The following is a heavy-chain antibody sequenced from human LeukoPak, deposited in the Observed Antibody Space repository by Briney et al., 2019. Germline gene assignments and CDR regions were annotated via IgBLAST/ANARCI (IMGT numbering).Heavy chain of an antibody. V-gene: IGHV1-18*04. CDR2: ISAYNGNT. J-gene: IGHJ4*02. D-gene: IGHD2/OR15-2a*01. Sequence: GASVKVSCKASGYIFTDYYMHWVRQAPGQGLEWMGWISAYNGNTNYAQKLQGRVTMTTDTSTSTAYMELRSLRSDDTAVYYCARLLRATTYYFDYWGQGTLVTVSS. CDR3: ARLLRATTYYFDY. CDR1: GYIFTDYY.